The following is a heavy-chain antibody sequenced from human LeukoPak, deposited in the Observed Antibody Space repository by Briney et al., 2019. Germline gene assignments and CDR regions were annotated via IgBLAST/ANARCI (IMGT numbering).Heavy chain of an antibody. CDR2: IYHSGST. CDR3: ASLRRDGYNWNLDY. V-gene: IGHV4-4*02. D-gene: IGHD5-24*01. J-gene: IGHJ4*02. Sequence: SETLSLTCAVSGGSISSSNWWSWVRQPPGKGLEWIGEIYHSGSTNYNPSLKSRVTISVDKSKNQFSLKLSSVTAADPAVYYCASLRRDGYNWNLDYWGQGTLVTVSS. CDR1: GGSISSSNW.